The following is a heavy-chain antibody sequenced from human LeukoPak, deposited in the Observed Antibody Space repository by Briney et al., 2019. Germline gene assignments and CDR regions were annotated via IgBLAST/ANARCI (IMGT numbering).Heavy chain of an antibody. V-gene: IGHV3-7*03. CDR3: AKVFPILTGYHIFDY. CDR2: IKQDGSEK. J-gene: IGHJ4*02. Sequence: GGSLRLSCAASGFTFSSYWMNWVRQAPGKGLEWVANIKQDGSEKYYVDSVKGRFTISRDNAKNTLYLQMNSLRAEDTAVYYCAKVFPILTGYHIFDYWGQGTLVTVSS. CDR1: GFTFSSYW. D-gene: IGHD3-9*01.